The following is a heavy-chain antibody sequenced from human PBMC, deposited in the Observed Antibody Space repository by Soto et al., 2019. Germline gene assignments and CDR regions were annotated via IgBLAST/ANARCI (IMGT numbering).Heavy chain of an antibody. J-gene: IGHJ4*02. CDR3: AKRAWLEK. Sequence: EEQLSESGGGLVQPGGSLRLSCAASGFTVSTFAMSWVRQAPGKGLEWVSAMSDSGDNTYYVDSAKGRFTISRDSSKNTVYLQMNSLRAEDTALYYCAKRAWLEKWGQGTLVTVAS. D-gene: IGHD5-12*01. V-gene: IGHV3-23*01. CDR1: GFTVSTFA. CDR2: MSDSGDNT.